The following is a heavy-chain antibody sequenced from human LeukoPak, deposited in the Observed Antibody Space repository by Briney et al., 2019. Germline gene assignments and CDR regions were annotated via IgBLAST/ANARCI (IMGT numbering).Heavy chain of an antibody. J-gene: IGHJ5*02. V-gene: IGHV1-2*02. CDR2: VNPNRGGT. CDR1: GYTFTGYY. Sequence: ASVKVSCKASGYTFTGYYMHWVRQAPGQGLDWMGWVNPNRGGTNYAQKFQGRVTMTRDTTISTAYTVLSRLESDDTAVYYCAITSPYCGGECYSDSFDPWGQGTLVTVSS. CDR3: AITSPYCGGECYSDSFDP. D-gene: IGHD2-21*01.